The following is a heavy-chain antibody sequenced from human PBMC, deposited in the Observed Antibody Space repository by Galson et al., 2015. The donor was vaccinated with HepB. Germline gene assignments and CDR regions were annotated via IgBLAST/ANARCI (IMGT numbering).Heavy chain of an antibody. CDR3: AREIAARRSGYYYYYGMDV. Sequence: TLSLTCTVSGGSISSGSYYWSWIRQPAGKGLEWIGRIYTSGSTNYNPSLKSRVTISVDTSKNQFSLKLSSVTAADTAVYYCAREIAARRSGYYYYYGMDVWGQGTTVTVSS. J-gene: IGHJ6*02. CDR2: IYTSGST. D-gene: IGHD6-6*01. CDR1: GGSISSGSYY. V-gene: IGHV4-61*02.